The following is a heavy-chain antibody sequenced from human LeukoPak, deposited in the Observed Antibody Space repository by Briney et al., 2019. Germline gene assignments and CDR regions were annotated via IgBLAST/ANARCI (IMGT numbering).Heavy chain of an antibody. D-gene: IGHD3-9*01. CDR1: DDSITMYY. CDR3: ARGSNILTGYYNGPPGDAFDI. V-gene: IGHV4-4*07. Sequence: SETLSLTCSVSDDSITMYYWTWIRQPAGKGLEWIGRIYTSGSTAYNPSLKSRVTMSVDTSKNQFSLKLSSVTAADTAVYYFARGSNILTGYYNGPPGDAFDIWGQGTMVTVSS. J-gene: IGHJ3*02. CDR2: IYTSGST.